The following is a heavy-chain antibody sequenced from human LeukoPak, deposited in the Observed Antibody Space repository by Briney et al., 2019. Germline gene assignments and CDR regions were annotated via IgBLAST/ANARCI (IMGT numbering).Heavy chain of an antibody. V-gene: IGHV4-59*01. D-gene: IGHD3/OR15-3a*01. J-gene: IGHJ4*02. CDR1: GGSISSYY. CDR2: ICYSGST. CDR3: ARSHSVWTSFDY. Sequence: NPSETLSLTCTVSGGSISSYYWSWIRQPPGKGLEGIGYICYSGSTNYNPSLKSRVTISVDTSKNQFSLKLSSVTAADTAVHYCARSHSVWTSFDYWGQGTLVTVSS.